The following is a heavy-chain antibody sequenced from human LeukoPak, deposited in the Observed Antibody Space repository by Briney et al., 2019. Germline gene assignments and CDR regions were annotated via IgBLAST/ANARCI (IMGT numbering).Heavy chain of an antibody. CDR3: ARKENVYYYFDY. D-gene: IGHD3-10*01. Sequence: PSETLSLTCAVYGESFSGHYWTWIRQPPGKGLEWIGEIDHTGSINYNPSLKSRVTTSLDTSKNQPSLKLSSVTAVDTAVYYCARKENVYYYFDYWGQGTLVTVSS. V-gene: IGHV4-34*01. CDR2: IDHTGSI. CDR1: GESFSGHY. J-gene: IGHJ4*02.